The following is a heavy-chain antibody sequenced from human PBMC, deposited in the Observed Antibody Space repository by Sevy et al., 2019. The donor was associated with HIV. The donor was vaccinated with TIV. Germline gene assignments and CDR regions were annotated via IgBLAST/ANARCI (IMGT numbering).Heavy chain of an antibody. CDR3: AKDINRGSDGVNCYPYYYYFYGLDV. CDR1: GFSFNDHA. D-gene: IGHD2-15*01. Sequence: GGSLRLSCAASGFSFNDHAMHWVRQVPGKGLEWVSGVSWNSRNIGYGDSVKGRFTISRDNANHFLYLEMNSLRPEDTAFYYCAKDINRGSDGVNCYPYYYYFYGLDVWGQGTTVTVSS. V-gene: IGHV3-9*01. J-gene: IGHJ6*02. CDR2: VSWNSRNI.